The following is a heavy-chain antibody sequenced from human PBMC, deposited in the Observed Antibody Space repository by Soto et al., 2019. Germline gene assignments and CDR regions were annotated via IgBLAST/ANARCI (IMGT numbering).Heavy chain of an antibody. J-gene: IGHJ6*02. CDR1: GFTFSSYA. Sequence: TGGSLRLSSAASGFTFSSYARHWVRQAPGKGLEYVSAISSNGGSTYYANSVKGRFTISRDNSKNTLYLQMGSLRAEDMAVYYCARGVVVVVATYGMDVWGQGTTVTVSS. CDR2: ISSNGGST. CDR3: ARGVVVVVATYGMDV. V-gene: IGHV3-64*01. D-gene: IGHD2-15*01.